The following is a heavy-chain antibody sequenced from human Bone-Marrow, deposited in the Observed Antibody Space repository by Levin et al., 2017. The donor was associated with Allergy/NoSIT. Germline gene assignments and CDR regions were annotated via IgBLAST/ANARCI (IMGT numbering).Heavy chain of an antibody. V-gene: IGHV4-38-2*02. J-gene: IGHJ6*02. Sequence: SQTLSLTCTVSGYSISSGYYWGWIRQPPGKGLEWIGSIYHSGSTYYNPSLKSRVTISVDTSKNQFSLKLSSVTAADTAVYYCARDRSLPSGGSCYGIFSRGDYGMDGWGQGTTVTVSS. CDR1: GYSISSGYY. CDR2: IYHSGST. CDR3: ARDRSLPSGGSCYGIFSRGDYGMDG. D-gene: IGHD2-15*01.